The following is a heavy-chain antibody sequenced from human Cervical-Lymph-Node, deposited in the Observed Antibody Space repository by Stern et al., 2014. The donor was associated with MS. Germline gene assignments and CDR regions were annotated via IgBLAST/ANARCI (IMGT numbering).Heavy chain of an antibody. D-gene: IGHD1-7*01. Sequence: VQLVESGAEVKKPWSSVKVSCKASGGTFSSYAISWVRHAPAQGLEWMGGIIPIFGSANHAQKFQGRVTNTAGKSTRTAYMELSSLRSEDAAVYYCARDPLELRQLYYYGMDVWGQGTTVTVSS. J-gene: IGHJ6*02. V-gene: IGHV1-69*06. CDR1: GGTFSSYA. CDR3: ARDPLELRQLYYYGMDV. CDR2: IIPIFGSA.